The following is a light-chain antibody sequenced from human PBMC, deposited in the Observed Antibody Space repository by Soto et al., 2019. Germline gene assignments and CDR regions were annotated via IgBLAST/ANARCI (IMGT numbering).Light chain of an antibody. CDR1: QSISSW. V-gene: IGKV1-5*01. CDR2: DAS. Sequence: DIQMTQSPSTLSASVGDRVTITCRASQSISSWLAWYHQKPGKAPKLLIYDASSLESGVPSRFSGSGSGTEFSLTISSLQPDDFATYYCQQYNDYPWTFGQGTKVEIK. J-gene: IGKJ1*01. CDR3: QQYNDYPWT.